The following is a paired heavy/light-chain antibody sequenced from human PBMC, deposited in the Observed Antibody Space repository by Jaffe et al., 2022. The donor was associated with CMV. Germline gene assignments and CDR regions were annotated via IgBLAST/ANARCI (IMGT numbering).Heavy chain of an antibody. CDR3: AREGRFGELLGAFDQ. D-gene: IGHD3-10*01. J-gene: IGHJ4*02. V-gene: IGHV3-33*08. Sequence: QVQLVESGGGVVQPGRSLRLSCEASGFTFSSYGMHWVRQAPGKGLEWVAVIWYDGSNKYQADSVKGRFTISRDNSKNTMYLQMNSLRVEDTAVYYCAREGRFGELLGAFDQWGQGTPVTVSS. CDR2: IWYDGSNK. CDR1: GFTFSSYG.
Light chain of an antibody. Sequence: SYELTQPPSVSVSPGQTARITCSGDALPKKYASWYQQKSGQAPVLVICEDNKRPSGIPERFSGSSSGTMATLTIGGAQVEDEADYYCSSTDSSGHHWVFGGGTKLTVL. J-gene: IGLJ3*02. CDR1: ALPKKY. CDR2: EDN. CDR3: SSTDSSGHHWV. V-gene: IGLV3-10*01.